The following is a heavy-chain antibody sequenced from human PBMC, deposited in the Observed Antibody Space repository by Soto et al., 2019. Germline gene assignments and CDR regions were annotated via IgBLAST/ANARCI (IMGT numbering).Heavy chain of an antibody. CDR1: GFTFSSYW. Sequence: EVQLVESGGGLVQPGGSLRLSCAASGFTFSSYWMSWVRQAPGKGLEWVANIKQDGSEKYYVDSVKGRFTISRDNAKNSLYLQMNSLRAEDTAVYYCARIVVVARTRYYGMDVWGQGTTVTVSS. CDR2: IKQDGSEK. CDR3: ARIVVVARTRYYGMDV. J-gene: IGHJ6*02. D-gene: IGHD2-15*01. V-gene: IGHV3-7*03.